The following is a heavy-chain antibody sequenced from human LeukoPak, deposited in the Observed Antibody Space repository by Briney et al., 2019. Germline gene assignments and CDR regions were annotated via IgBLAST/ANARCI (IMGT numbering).Heavy chain of an antibody. D-gene: IGHD6-13*01. CDR3: ASSSSWIDYYFDY. J-gene: IGHJ4*02. Sequence: PGGSLRLSCAASGFTFSSYGMHWVRQAPGKGLEWVSAISGSGGSTYYADSVKGRFTISRDNSKNTLYLQMNSLRAEDTAVYYCASSSSWIDYYFDYWGQGTLVTVSS. CDR1: GFTFSSYG. V-gene: IGHV3-23*01. CDR2: ISGSGGST.